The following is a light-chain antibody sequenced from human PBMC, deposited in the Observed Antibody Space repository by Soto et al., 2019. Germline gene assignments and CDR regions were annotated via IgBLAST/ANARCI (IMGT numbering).Light chain of an antibody. CDR1: NIGSKS. Sequence: SYELTQPPSVSVAPGKTARITCGGNNIGSKSVHWYQQKPGQAPVLVISYDSDRPSGIPERFSGSNSGSTATLTISRVVAGDEADYYCQVWDSSSDHVVFGGGTKLTVL. V-gene: IGLV3-21*04. CDR3: QVWDSSSDHVV. J-gene: IGLJ2*01. CDR2: YDS.